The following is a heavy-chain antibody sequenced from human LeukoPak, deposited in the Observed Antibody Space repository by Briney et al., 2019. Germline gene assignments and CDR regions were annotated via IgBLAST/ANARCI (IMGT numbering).Heavy chain of an antibody. CDR1: GFTFSSHS. J-gene: IGHJ4*02. CDR2: ISSSSTI. D-gene: IGHD1-26*01. CDR3: AREKSGSYSDY. Sequence: GGSLRLSCAASGFTFSSHSMNWVRQAPGKGLEWVSYISSSSTIYYADSVKGRFTISRDNAKNSLYLQMNSLRDEDTAVYYCAREKSGSYSDYWGQGTLVTVSS. V-gene: IGHV3-48*02.